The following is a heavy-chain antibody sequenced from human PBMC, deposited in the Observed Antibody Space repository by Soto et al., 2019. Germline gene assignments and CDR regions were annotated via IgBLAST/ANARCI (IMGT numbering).Heavy chain of an antibody. CDR2: IRGFSPYT. J-gene: IGHJ6*02. CDR1: VFTFRRYT. CDR3: ARDRGYDAHDYYYNAMDV. Sequence: GGSLKLSCVVSVFTFRRYTMNWARQAPGKGVEWVSAIRGFSPYTFYGHSVKGRFTISRDNAKNSVYLQMNSLRAEDTAVYYCARDRGYDAHDYYYNAMDVWGQGTMVTVSS. D-gene: IGHD2-15*01. V-gene: IGHV3-21*01.